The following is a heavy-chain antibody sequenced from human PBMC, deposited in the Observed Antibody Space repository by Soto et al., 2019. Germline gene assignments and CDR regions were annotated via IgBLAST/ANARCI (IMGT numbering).Heavy chain of an antibody. CDR1: GDSISSEGYS. Sequence: SETVSLTCAVPGDSISSEGYSWSWIRHPPGKGLEWIGHIHHNGGTAYNPSLKSRVTISGDRSKNQLSLEMTSVTAADTAVYYCARADGTTTFGYFDYWGQGTLVTVSS. D-gene: IGHD1-1*01. CDR3: ARADGTTTFGYFDY. J-gene: IGHJ4*02. V-gene: IGHV4-30-2*01. CDR2: IHHNGGT.